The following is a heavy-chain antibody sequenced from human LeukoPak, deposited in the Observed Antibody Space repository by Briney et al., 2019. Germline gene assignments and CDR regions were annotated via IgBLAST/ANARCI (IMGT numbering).Heavy chain of an antibody. D-gene: IGHD3-22*01. CDR2: INPSGGST. V-gene: IGHV1-46*01. Sequence: GASVKVSCKASGYTFTSYYMHWVRQAPGQGLEWMGIINPSGGSTSYAQKFQGRVTMTRDTSTGTVYMELSSLRSEDTAVYYCARDNGSGYYFGYWGQGTLVTVSS. J-gene: IGHJ4*02. CDR1: GYTFTSYY. CDR3: ARDNGSGYYFGY.